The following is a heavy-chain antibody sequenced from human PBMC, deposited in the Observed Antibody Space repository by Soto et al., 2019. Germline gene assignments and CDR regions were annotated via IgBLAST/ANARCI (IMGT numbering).Heavy chain of an antibody. Sequence: QVQLVESGGGVVQPGRSLRLSCAASGFTFSSYGMHWVRQAPGKGLEWVAVISYDGSNKYYADSVKGRFTISRDNSKNTLYLQMNSLRAEDTAVYYCAKASDERDYAMAPDYWGQGTLVTVSS. J-gene: IGHJ4*02. V-gene: IGHV3-30*18. CDR2: ISYDGSNK. CDR1: GFTFSSYG. D-gene: IGHD3-16*01. CDR3: AKASDERDYAMAPDY.